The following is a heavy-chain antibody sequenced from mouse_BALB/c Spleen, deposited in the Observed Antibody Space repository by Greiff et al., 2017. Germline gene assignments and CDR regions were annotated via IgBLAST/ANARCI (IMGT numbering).Heavy chain of an antibody. CDR1: GFNIKDTY. V-gene: IGHV14-3*02. J-gene: IGHJ2*01. CDR2: IDPANGNT. CDR3: ASDSSGYYFDY. D-gene: IGHD3-2*01. Sequence: EVQLQQSGAELVKPGASVKLSCTASGFNIKDTYMHWVKQRPEQGLEWIGRIDPANGNTKYDPKFQGKATITADTSSNTAYLQLSSLTSEDTAVYYCASDSSGYYFDYWGQGTTLTVSS.